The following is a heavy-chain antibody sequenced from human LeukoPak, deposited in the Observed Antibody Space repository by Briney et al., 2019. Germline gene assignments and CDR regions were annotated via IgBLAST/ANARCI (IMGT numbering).Heavy chain of an antibody. J-gene: IGHJ4*02. V-gene: IGHV3-48*03. CDR2: ISSSGSTI. CDR1: GFTFSSYE. Sequence: PGGSLRLSCAASGFTFSSYEMNWVRQAPGKGLEWVSYISSSGSTIYYADSVKGRFTISRDNAENSLYLQMNSLRPEDTALYYCAKSRYYDILTGQTCYFDYWGQGTLVTVSS. D-gene: IGHD3-9*01. CDR3: AKSRYYDILTGQTCYFDY.